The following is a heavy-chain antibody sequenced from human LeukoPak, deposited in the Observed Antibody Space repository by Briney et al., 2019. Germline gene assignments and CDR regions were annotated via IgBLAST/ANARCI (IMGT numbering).Heavy chain of an antibody. CDR1: GFTFSNYV. CDR2: ISGSGGNT. Sequence: WGSLRLSCAASGFTFSNYVMSWVRQAPGKGLEWVSGISGSGGNTYYADSVKGRFTISRDNSKNTLYLKMNSLRAEDTAVYYCAKVPITVTRNFDYWGQGTLVTVSS. D-gene: IGHD4-17*01. J-gene: IGHJ4*02. V-gene: IGHV3-23*01. CDR3: AKVPITVTRNFDY.